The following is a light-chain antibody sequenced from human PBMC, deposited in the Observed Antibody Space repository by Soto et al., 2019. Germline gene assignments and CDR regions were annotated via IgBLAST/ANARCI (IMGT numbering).Light chain of an antibody. J-gene: IGKJ1*01. CDR3: LQDYTSPQT. CDR1: QGIRND. V-gene: IGKV1-6*01. CDR2: AAS. Sequence: AIQKTSSPSSLSASVGYIFTITCLASQGIRNDVGWYQQKPGKAPKLLIYAASTLQSGVPSRFSGSGSGTDFTLTISSLQPEDFATYYCLQDYTSPQTFGQGTKVDIK.